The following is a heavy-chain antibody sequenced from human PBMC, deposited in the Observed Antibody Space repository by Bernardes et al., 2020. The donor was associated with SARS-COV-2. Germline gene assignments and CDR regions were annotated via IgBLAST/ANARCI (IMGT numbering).Heavy chain of an antibody. D-gene: IGHD6-13*01. CDR2: FDPDDGET. V-gene: IGHV1-24*01. CDR1: GYPLTVFS. J-gene: IGHJ4*02. CDR3: ASSSWYVLPDY. Sequence: ASVQVSCMVSGYPLTVFSMHCVLQPPGLGPEWMGGFDPDDGETIYAQKFQGRVTMTEDTSTDTAYMELSSLRSEDTAVYYCASSSWYVLPDYWGQGTLVTVSS.